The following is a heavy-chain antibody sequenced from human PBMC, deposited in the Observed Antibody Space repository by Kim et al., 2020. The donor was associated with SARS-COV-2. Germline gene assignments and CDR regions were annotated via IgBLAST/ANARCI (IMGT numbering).Heavy chain of an antibody. V-gene: IGHV3-66*01. CDR1: GFTVSSNY. Sequence: GGSLRLSCAASGFTVSSNYMSWVRQAPGKGLEWVSVIYSGGSTYYADSVKGRFTISRDNSKNTLYLQMNSLRAEDTAVYYCARDFEGRAAFDIWGQGTMVTVSS. CDR2: IYSGGST. CDR3: ARDFEGRAAFDI. D-gene: IGHD3-9*01. J-gene: IGHJ3*02.